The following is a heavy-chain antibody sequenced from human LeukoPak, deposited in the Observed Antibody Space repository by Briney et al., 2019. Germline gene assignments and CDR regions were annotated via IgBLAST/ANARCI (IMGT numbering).Heavy chain of an antibody. D-gene: IGHD4-11*01. V-gene: IGHV4-61*02. CDR1: GGSISSGSYY. J-gene: IGHJ4*02. CDR2: IYTSGST. Sequence: SSETLSLTCTVSGGSISSGSYYWSWIRQPAGKGLEWIGRIYTSGSTNYNPSLKGRVTISVDTSKNQFSLTLSSVTAADTAVYYCARSYAVTLYYFDYWGQGTLVTVSS. CDR3: ARSYAVTLYYFDY.